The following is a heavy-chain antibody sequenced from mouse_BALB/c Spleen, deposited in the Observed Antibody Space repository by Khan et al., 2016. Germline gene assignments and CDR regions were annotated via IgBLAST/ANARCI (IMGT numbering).Heavy chain of an antibody. V-gene: IGHV9-3-1*01. J-gene: IGHJ4*01. CDR2: INTYTGEP. Sequence: QIQLVQSGPELKKPGETVKISCKASGYTFTNYGMNWVKQAPGKGLKWMGWINTYTGEPTYADDFKGRFAFSLETSASHAYLQINNLNNEDTATYYCSRGGFRRTGYAMDYWGQGTSVTVSS. CDR3: SRGGFRRTGYAMDY. CDR1: GYTFTNYG.